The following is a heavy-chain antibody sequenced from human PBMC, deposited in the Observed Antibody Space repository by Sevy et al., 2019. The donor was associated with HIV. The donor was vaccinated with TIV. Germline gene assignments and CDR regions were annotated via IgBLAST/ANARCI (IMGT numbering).Heavy chain of an antibody. D-gene: IGHD2-2*01. CDR3: ARLCTGFIYYYYYGMDV. CDR2: IKQDGSEK. Sequence: GGSLRLSCAASGFAFSSSWMTWVRQAPGKGLEWVANIKQDGSEKYYVDFLKGRFTISRANAKNSLYLQMNSLRAEETAVYYCARLCTGFIYYYYYGMDVWAKGPRSPSP. V-gene: IGHV3-7*01. J-gene: IGHJ6*02. CDR1: GFAFSSSW.